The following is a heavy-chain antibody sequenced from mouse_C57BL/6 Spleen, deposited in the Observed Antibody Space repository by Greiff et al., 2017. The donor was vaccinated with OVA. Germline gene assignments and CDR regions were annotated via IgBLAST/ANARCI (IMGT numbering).Heavy chain of an antibody. Sequence: QVQLKESGPELVKPGASVKISCKACGYSFTSYYIHWVKQRPGQGLEWIGWIYPGSGNTKYNEKFKGKATLTADTSSSTAYMQLSSLTSEDSAVYYCARSWSYSGYFDYWGQGTTLTVSS. CDR1: GYSFTSYY. J-gene: IGHJ2*01. V-gene: IGHV1-66*01. CDR3: ARSWSYSGYFDY. D-gene: IGHD2-12*01. CDR2: IYPGSGNT.